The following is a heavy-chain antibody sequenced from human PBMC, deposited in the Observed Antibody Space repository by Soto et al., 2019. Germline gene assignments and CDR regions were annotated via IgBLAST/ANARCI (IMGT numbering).Heavy chain of an antibody. V-gene: IGHV4-59*01. D-gene: IGHD6-13*01. Sequence: ASDILFLTCTVSEGSRRNYCWTWIRQPPGKGLEWIGYIHYSGTTSFFPSYNPSLRSRVTISEDTSKNQFSLKLLSVTTADTAVYFCAAGEASSRNLAPYYLDFWGQGTLDTVSS. CDR2: IHYSGTT. CDR3: AAGEASSRNLAPYYLDF. CDR1: EGSRRNYC. J-gene: IGHJ4*02.